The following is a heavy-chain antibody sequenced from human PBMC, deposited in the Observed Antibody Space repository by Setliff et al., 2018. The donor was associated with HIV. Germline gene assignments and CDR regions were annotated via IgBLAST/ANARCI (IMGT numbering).Heavy chain of an antibody. V-gene: IGHV3-11*04. J-gene: IGHJ5*02. Sequence: NPGGSLRLSCAASGFIFSDYYMSWIRQAPGKGLEWLSYISNSGSTKYYADSVKGRFTISRDNAKNSLYLQMNSLRAEGTAVYYCARWWVADGYTWGQGTLVTVSS. CDR3: ARWWVADGYT. CDR2: ISNSGSTK. D-gene: IGHD2-15*01. CDR1: GFIFSDYY.